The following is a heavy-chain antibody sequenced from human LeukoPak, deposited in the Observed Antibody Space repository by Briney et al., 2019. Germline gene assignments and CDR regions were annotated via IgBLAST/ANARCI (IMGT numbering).Heavy chain of an antibody. D-gene: IGHD2-15*01. CDR1: GYTFTGYY. V-gene: IGHV1-2*02. CDR2: INPNSGDT. CDR3: AREDRGYCSGGSCRPADAFDI. Sequence: ASVKVSCKASGYTFTGYYMHWVRQAPGQGLEWMGWINPNSGDTNYAQKFQGRVTMTRDTSISTAYMELSRLRSDDTAVYYCAREDRGYCSGGSCRPADAFDIWGQGTMVTVSS. J-gene: IGHJ3*02.